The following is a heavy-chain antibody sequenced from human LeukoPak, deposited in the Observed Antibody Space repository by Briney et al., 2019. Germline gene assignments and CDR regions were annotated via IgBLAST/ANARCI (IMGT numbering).Heavy chain of an antibody. J-gene: IGHJ4*02. D-gene: IGHD3-3*01. CDR1: GFTFSSYA. V-gene: IGHV3-48*04. CDR3: ARTDLIFGVVKYFDY. Sequence: PGGSLRLSCAASGFTFSSYAMSWVRQAPGKGLEWVSYISSSGSTIYYADSVKGRFTISRDNAKNSLYLQMNSLRAEDTALYYCARTDLIFGVVKYFDYWGQGTLVTVSS. CDR2: ISSSGSTI.